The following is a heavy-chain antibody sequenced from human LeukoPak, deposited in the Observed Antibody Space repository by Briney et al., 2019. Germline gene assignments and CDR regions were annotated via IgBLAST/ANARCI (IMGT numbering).Heavy chain of an antibody. V-gene: IGHV1-2*02. J-gene: IGHJ4*02. CDR3: ARVGHRDEDHFDY. CDR2: INPNSGGT. Sequence: GASVRVSCKASGYTFTGYYMHWVRQAPGQGLEWMGWINPNSGGTNYAPKLQGRVIMTTDTSTSTVYMELRSLRSGDTAVYYCARVGHRDEDHFDYWGQGTLVTVSS. D-gene: IGHD5-24*01. CDR1: GYTFTGYY.